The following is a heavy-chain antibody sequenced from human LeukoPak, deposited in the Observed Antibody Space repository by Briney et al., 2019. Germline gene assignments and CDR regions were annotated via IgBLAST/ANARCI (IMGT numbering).Heavy chain of an antibody. V-gene: IGHV3-30*04. D-gene: IGHD5-24*01. Sequence: GVSLRLSCAASGFTFSSYAMHWVRQAPGKGLEWVAVISYDGSNKYYADSVKGRFTISRDNSKNTLYLQMNSLRAEDTAVYYCARDLSSLQFDYWGQGTLVTVSS. J-gene: IGHJ4*02. CDR1: GFTFSSYA. CDR3: ARDLSSLQFDY. CDR2: ISYDGSNK.